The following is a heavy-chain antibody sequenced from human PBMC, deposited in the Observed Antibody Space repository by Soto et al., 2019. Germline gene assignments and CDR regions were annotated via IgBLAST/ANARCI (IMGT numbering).Heavy chain of an antibody. CDR3: ARSRGSGGVEHNMDV. Sequence: EVQLVESGGGLVQPGGSLRLSCAASGFTFSSYWMHWVRQGPGEGLVWVSRIMSDGSGTTYADSVKGRFTISRDNAKNTLYLQMNSLRAEDTAVYHCARSRGSGGVEHNMDVWGQGTTVTVSS. V-gene: IGHV3-74*01. J-gene: IGHJ6*02. CDR1: GFTFSSYW. CDR2: IMSDGSGT. D-gene: IGHD3-16*01.